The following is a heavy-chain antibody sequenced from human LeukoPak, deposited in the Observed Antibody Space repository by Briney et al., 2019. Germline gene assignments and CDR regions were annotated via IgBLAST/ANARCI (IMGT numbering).Heavy chain of an antibody. Sequence: ASVKVSCKASGYTFTSYDINWVRQATGQGLEWMGWVNPNSGNTGYAQKFQGRVTMTRNTSISTAYMELSSLRSEDTAVYYCARGTVVVPAASVNWGQGTLVTVSS. CDR1: GYTFTSYD. J-gene: IGHJ4*02. CDR3: ARGTVVVPAASVN. CDR2: VNPNSGNT. D-gene: IGHD2-2*01. V-gene: IGHV1-8*01.